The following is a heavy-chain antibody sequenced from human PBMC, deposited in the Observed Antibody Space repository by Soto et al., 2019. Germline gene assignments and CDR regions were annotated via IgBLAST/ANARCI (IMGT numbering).Heavy chain of an antibody. CDR3: ARDLSSGYSSFDP. J-gene: IGHJ5*02. CDR2: ISYRGST. V-gene: IGHV4-59*01. D-gene: IGHD3-22*01. CDR1: GGSSNSYF. Sequence: PSGTLALTCTVSGGSSNSYFGGGIRQPPGKGLEWIGYISYRGSTNYNPSLKSRVTISVDTSKNQFSLKLSSVTDADTAVYYCARDLSSGYSSFDPWGQGTLVTVSS.